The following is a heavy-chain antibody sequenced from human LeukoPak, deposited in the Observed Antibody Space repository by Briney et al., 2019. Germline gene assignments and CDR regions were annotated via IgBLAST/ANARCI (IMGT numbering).Heavy chain of an antibody. CDR1: GFTFSSYS. CDR2: ISSSSSTI. Sequence: PGGSLRLSCAASGFTFSSYSMNWVRQAPGKGLEWVPYISSSSSTIYYADSVKGRFTLSRDNAKNSLCLQMNSLRAEDTAVYYCAREEGAFDIWGQGTMVTVSS. V-gene: IGHV3-48*01. CDR3: AREEGAFDI. J-gene: IGHJ3*02.